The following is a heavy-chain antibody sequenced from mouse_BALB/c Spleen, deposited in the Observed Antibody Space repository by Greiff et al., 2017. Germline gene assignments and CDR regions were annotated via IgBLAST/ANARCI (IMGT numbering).Heavy chain of an antibody. CDR2: ISDGGSYT. CDR3: ASNYYGYAMDY. J-gene: IGHJ4*01. Sequence: EVMLVESGGGLVKPGGSLKLSCAASGFTFSDYYMYWVRQTPEKRLEWVATISDGGSYTYYPDSVKGRFTISRDNAKNNLYLQMSSLRSEDTALYYCASNYYGYAMDYWGQGTSVTVSS. V-gene: IGHV5-4*02. CDR1: GFTFSDYY. D-gene: IGHD1-1*01.